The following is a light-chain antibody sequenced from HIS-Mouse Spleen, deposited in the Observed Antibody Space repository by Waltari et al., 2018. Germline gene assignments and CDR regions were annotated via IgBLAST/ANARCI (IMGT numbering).Light chain of an antibody. CDR1: QSVSSY. Sequence: EIVLTQSPATLSLSPVERATLSCRASQSVSSYLAWYQQKPGQAPRLLIYDASNRATGIPARFSGSGSGTDFTLTISSLEPEDFAVYYCQQRSNWPRGVTFGQGTRLEIK. CDR2: DAS. J-gene: IGKJ5*01. CDR3: QQRSNWPRGVT. V-gene: IGKV3-11*01.